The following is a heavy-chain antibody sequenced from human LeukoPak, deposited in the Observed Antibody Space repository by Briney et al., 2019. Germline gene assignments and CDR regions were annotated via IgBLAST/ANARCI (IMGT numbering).Heavy chain of an antibody. J-gene: IGHJ4*02. V-gene: IGHV3-33*06. D-gene: IGHD6-6*01. CDR2: IWYDGSNK. Sequence: GGSLRLSCAASGVTFSSYGMHWVRQAPGKGLEWVAVIWYDGSNKYYADSVKGRFTISRDNSKNTLYLQMNSLRAEDTAVYYCAKEGGIAARPDDYWGQGTLVTVSS. CDR3: AKEGGIAARPDDY. CDR1: GVTFSSYG.